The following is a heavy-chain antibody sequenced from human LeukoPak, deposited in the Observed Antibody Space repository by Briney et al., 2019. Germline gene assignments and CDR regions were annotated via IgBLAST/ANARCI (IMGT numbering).Heavy chain of an antibody. CDR1: GGSVSSGRYY. Sequence: SETLSLTCTGPGGSVSSGRYYWGWDRQPPGKGMEGIGYIYYSGSTNYNPSLKSRVTISVDTSKNQFSRKLSSVTAADTAVYYCARVAAAANNWFDPWGQGTLVTVSS. D-gene: IGHD6-13*01. CDR3: ARVAAAANNWFDP. CDR2: IYYSGST. V-gene: IGHV4-61*01. J-gene: IGHJ5*02.